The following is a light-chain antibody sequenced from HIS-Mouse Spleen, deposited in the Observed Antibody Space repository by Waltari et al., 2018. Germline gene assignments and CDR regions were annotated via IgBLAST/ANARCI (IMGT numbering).Light chain of an antibody. V-gene: IGLV2-14*03. J-gene: IGLJ2*01. CDR3: SSYTSSSTLEVV. CDR1: SRDVGGYNY. Sequence: QSALTQPASVSGSPGQSTTISCTGTSRDVGGYNYFSWYQQHPGKAPKLMIYDVSNRLSGVSNRFSGSKSGNTASLTISGLQAEDEADYYCSSYTSSSTLEVVFGGGTKLTVL. CDR2: DVS.